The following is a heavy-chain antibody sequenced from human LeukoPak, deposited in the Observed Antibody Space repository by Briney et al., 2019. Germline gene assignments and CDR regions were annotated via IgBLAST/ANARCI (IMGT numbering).Heavy chain of an antibody. V-gene: IGHV3-23*01. J-gene: IGHJ4*02. Sequence: QPGGSLRLSCAASGFTFSSYAMSWVRQAPGKGLEWVSAISGSGGSTYYADSVKGRFTISRDNSKNTLYLQMNSLRAEDTAVYYCAKDMFPSGSYYDEPRSPFDCWGQGTLVTVSS. CDR2: ISGSGGST. CDR3: AKDMFPSGSYYDEPRSPFDC. CDR1: GFTFSSYA. D-gene: IGHD1-26*01.